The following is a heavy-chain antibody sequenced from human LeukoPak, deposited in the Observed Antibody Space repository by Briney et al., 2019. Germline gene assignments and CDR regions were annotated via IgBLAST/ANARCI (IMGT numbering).Heavy chain of an antibody. J-gene: IGHJ4*02. V-gene: IGHV4-34*01. CDR2: INHSGST. D-gene: IGHD1-14*01. Sequence: PSETLSLTCAVYGGSFSGYYWSWIRQPPGKGLEWIGEINHSGSTNYNPSLKSRVTISVDTSKNQFSLKLSSVTAADTAVYYCAREDRTQFDYWGQGTLVTVSS. CDR3: AREDRTQFDY. CDR1: GGSFSGYY.